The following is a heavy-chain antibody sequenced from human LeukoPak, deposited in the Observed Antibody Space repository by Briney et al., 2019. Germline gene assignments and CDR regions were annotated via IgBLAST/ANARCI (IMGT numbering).Heavy chain of an antibody. CDR2: IKDDGTED. Sequence: GGSLRLSCAASGFTFSSSWMTWVRQAPGKGLEWVAHIKDDGTEDYYVDSVKGRFTISRDNAKNSLYLQMNSLRAEDTAVYYCGRWNGGWEFDYWGQGTLVSVSS. CDR1: GFTFSSSW. V-gene: IGHV3-7*05. J-gene: IGHJ4*02. D-gene: IGHD6-19*01. CDR3: GRWNGGWEFDY.